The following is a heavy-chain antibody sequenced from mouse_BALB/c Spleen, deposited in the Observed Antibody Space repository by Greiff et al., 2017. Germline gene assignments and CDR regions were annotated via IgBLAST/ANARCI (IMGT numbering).Heavy chain of an antibody. CDR2: IDPENGDT. J-gene: IGHJ4*01. V-gene: IGHV14-4*02. CDR3: NAPMDD. Sequence: EVQLQESGAELVRSGASVKLSCTASGFNIKDYYMHWVKQRPEQGLEWIGWIDPENGDTEYAPKFQGKATMTADTSSKTAYLQLSSLTSEDTAVYYCNAPMDDWGQGTSVTVSS. CDR1: GFNIKDYY.